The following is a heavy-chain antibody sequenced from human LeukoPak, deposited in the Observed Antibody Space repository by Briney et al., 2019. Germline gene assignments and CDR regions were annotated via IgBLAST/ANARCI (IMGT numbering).Heavy chain of an antibody. V-gene: IGHV4-34*01. CDR1: GGSFSDYQ. Sequence: SETLSLTCAVSGGSFSDYQWNWIRQSPGKGLEWLGDISHSGTTTYNPSLKSRVTISVDTSKNQFSLRLRSVTAADTAVYYCARGLVWRFLLDSRRDSFDIWGQGTTITVSS. CDR3: ARGLVWRFLLDSRRDSFDI. CDR2: ISHSGTT. J-gene: IGHJ3*02. D-gene: IGHD3-16*01.